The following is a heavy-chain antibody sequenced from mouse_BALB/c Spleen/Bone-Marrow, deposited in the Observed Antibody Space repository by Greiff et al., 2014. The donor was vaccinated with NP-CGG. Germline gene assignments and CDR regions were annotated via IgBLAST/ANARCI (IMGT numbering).Heavy chain of an antibody. CDR2: INPSSGYT. CDR3: AREVYGSWFAY. V-gene: IGHV1-4*01. CDR1: GYTFDYYT. Sequence: VQLQQSGAELARPGASVKMSCKASGYTFDYYTVRWVKQRPGQGLEWIGYINPSSGYTNYNQKFKDKATLTADKSSSTAYMQLSSLTSEDSAVYYCAREVYGSWFAYWGQGTLVTVSA. J-gene: IGHJ3*01. D-gene: IGHD2-2*01.